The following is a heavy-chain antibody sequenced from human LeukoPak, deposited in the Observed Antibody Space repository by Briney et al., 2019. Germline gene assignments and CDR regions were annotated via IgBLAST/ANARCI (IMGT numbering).Heavy chain of an antibody. V-gene: IGHV4-61*02. CDR3: AREGKITMVRGVIRYYYMDV. D-gene: IGHD3-10*01. J-gene: IGHJ6*03. CDR1: GGSISSGSYY. Sequence: TSQTLSLTCTVSGGSISSGSYYWSWIRQPAGKGLEWIGRIFTSGSTKYNPSLKSRITISVDTSKNQFSLKLSSVTAADTAVYYCAREGKITMVRGVIRYYYMDVWGKGTTVTISS. CDR2: IFTSGST.